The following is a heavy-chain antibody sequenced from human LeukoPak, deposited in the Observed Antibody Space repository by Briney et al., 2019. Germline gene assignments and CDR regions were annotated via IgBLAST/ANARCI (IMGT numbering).Heavy chain of an antibody. J-gene: IGHJ4*02. CDR2: ISYDGSNK. D-gene: IGHD6-13*01. Sequence: GGSLRLSCAASGFTFSSYGMHWVRQAPGKGLEWVAVISYDGSNKYYADSVKGRFTISRDNSKNTLYLQMNSLRAEDTAVYYCAKPTAAAGLYFDYWGQGTLVTVSS. CDR3: AKPTAAAGLYFDY. V-gene: IGHV3-30*18. CDR1: GFTFSSYG.